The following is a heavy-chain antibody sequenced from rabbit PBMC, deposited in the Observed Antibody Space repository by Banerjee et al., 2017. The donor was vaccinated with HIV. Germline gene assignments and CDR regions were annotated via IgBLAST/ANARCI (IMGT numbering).Heavy chain of an antibody. J-gene: IGHJ4*01. CDR1: GFTISSSYW. Sequence: QSLEESGGDLVKPGASLTLTCTASGFTISSSYWICWVRQAPGKGLEWIACIYAGSSGSTYYASWAKGRFTISKTSSTTVTLQMTSLTAADTATYFCARYSSGWGESLWGPGTLVTVS. CDR2: IYAGSSGST. D-gene: IGHD4-1*01. CDR3: ARYSSGWGESL. V-gene: IGHV1S40*01.